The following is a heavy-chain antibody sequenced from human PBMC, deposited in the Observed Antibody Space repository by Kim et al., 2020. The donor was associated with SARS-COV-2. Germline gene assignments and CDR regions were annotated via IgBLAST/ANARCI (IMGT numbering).Heavy chain of an antibody. CDR2: IYHSGST. CDR1: GGSFNGYY. CDR3: ARGPAVSTVRGILIKNYVVF. D-gene: IGHD3-10*01. V-gene: IGHV4-34*01. J-gene: IGHJ4*02. Sequence: SETLSLTCSVYGGSFNGYYCTWIRQPPGKGLEWIGDIYHSGSTKYNPSLTSRVTISADTSKNHFSLNLNSVTAADTGVYYCARGPAVSTVRGILIKNYVVFWGQGSVVTVSA.